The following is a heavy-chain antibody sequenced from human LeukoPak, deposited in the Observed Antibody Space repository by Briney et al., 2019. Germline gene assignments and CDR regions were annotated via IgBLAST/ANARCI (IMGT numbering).Heavy chain of an antibody. CDR3: ARAKHDNRNWFDP. Sequence: SQTLSLTCTVSGGSISSGDYYWSWLRQPPGKGLEWLGYIYYSGTTYYNPSLKSRVTISIDTSKNQFSLKLSSVTAADTAVYYCARAKHDNRNWFDPWGQGTLVTISS. CDR1: GGSISSGDYY. D-gene: IGHD3-22*01. J-gene: IGHJ5*02. CDR2: IYYSGTT. V-gene: IGHV4-30-4*01.